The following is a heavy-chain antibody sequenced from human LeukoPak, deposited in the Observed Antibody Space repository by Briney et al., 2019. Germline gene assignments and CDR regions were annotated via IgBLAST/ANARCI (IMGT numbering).Heavy chain of an antibody. D-gene: IGHD3-22*01. CDR1: GASISSGGYY. J-gene: IGHJ4*02. CDR3: ARNYYDSSGYYYFDY. CDR2: IYYSGST. V-gene: IGHV4-31*03. Sequence: SETLSLTCTVSGASISSGGYYWSWIRQHPGKGLEWIGYIYYSGSTYYNPSLKSRVTISVDTSKNQFSLKLSSVTAADTAVYYCARNYYDSSGYYYFDYWGQGTLVTVSS.